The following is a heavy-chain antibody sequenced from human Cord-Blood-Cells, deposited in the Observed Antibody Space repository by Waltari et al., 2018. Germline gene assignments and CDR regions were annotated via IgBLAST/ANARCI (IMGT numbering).Heavy chain of an antibody. D-gene: IGHD5-12*01. CDR2: IYYSGST. Sequence: QLQLQESGPGLVKPSETLSLTCTVSGGSISSSSYYWGWISQPPGKGLEWIGSIYYSGSTYDDPSLKSRVTISVDTSKNQFSLKLSSVTAADTAVYYCARGYSGYDYYYYYMDVWGKGTTVTVSS. J-gene: IGHJ6*03. CDR3: ARGYSGYDYYYYYMDV. CDR1: GGSISSSSYY. V-gene: IGHV4-39*01.